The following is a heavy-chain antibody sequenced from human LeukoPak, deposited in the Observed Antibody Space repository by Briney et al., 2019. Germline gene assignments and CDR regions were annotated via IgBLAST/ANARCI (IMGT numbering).Heavy chain of an antibody. D-gene: IGHD1-26*01. V-gene: IGHV3-30*18. Sequence: GGSLRLSCAASGFALTTYGMHWVRQAPGKGLEWVSILSYEGANKYYADSVKGRFTISRDNSKNTLHLQMNSLRAEDTAVYYCAKVGVTPLWGQGTLVTVSS. CDR3: AKVGVTPL. CDR2: LSYEGANK. J-gene: IGHJ4*02. CDR1: GFALTTYG.